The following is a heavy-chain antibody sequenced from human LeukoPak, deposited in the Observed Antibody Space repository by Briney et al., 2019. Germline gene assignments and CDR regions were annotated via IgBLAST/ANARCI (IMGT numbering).Heavy chain of an antibody. V-gene: IGHV4-39*07. CDR2: IYHSGST. CDR3: ATYGFLEWLSPNDAFDI. CDR1: GGSISSSSNY. J-gene: IGHJ3*02. Sequence: NPSETLSLTCAVSGGSISSSSNYWGWIRQPPGKGLEWIGSIYHSGSTYYNPSLKSRVTISVDTSKNQFSLKLSSVTAADTAVYYCATYGFLEWLSPNDAFDIWGQGTMVTVSS. D-gene: IGHD3-3*01.